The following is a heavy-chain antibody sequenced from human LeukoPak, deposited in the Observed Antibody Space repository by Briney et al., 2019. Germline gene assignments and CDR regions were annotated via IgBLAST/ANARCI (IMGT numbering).Heavy chain of an antibody. CDR3: ARRSYYSSRGWFDP. J-gene: IGHJ5*02. Sequence: SETLSLTCAVYGGSFSGYYWSWIRQPPGKGLEWIGEINHSGSTNYNPSLKSRVTISVDTSKNQFSLKLSSVTAADTAVYYCARRSYYSSRGWFDPWGQGTLATVSS. CDR1: GGSFSGYY. CDR2: INHSGST. D-gene: IGHD6-13*01. V-gene: IGHV4-34*01.